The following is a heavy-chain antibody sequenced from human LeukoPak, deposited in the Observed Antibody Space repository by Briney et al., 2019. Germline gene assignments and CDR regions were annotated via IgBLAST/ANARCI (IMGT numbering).Heavy chain of an antibody. D-gene: IGHD1-14*01. Sequence: PSGTLSLTCPVSGGSISSYYWRWIRQPPGKGLEWVGDIYYSGSTNYNPSLKSRVTISVDTSKNQFSLKLSSVTAADTAVYYCARVVRRYYFDYWGQGTLVTVSS. J-gene: IGHJ4*02. CDR3: ARVVRRYYFDY. V-gene: IGHV4-59*01. CDR1: GGSISSYY. CDR2: IYYSGST.